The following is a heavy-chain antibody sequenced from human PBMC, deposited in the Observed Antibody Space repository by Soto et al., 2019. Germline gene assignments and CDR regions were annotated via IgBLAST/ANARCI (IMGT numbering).Heavy chain of an antibody. J-gene: IGHJ3*01. Sequence: PGESLKISCKGSGYTFNTYWIGWVRQMPGKGLEWMGFIYPGDSDTTYSPSFQGQVTISVDKSISTAYLQWSSLKVSDTAIYYCARHKLWMATINNDPFDVWGQGTKVTVSS. V-gene: IGHV5-51*01. CDR1: GYTFNTYW. CDR2: IYPGDSDT. D-gene: IGHD2-21*01. CDR3: ARHKLWMATINNDPFDV.